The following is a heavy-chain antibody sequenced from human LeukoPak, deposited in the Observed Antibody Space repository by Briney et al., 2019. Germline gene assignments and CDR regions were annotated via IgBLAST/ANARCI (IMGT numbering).Heavy chain of an antibody. CDR2: ISGSGGST. D-gene: IGHD3-9*01. J-gene: IGHJ4*02. CDR1: GFTFSSYA. Sequence: GGSLRLSCAASGFTFSSYAMSWVRQAPGKGLEWVSAISGSGGSTYYADSVKGRFTISRDNSKNTLYLQMYSLRAEDTAVYYCARVSYYDILSPSYYFDFWGQGTLVTVSS. V-gene: IGHV3-23*01. CDR3: ARVSYYDILSPSYYFDF.